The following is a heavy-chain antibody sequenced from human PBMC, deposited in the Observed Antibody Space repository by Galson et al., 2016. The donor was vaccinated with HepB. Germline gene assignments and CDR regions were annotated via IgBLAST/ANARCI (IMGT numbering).Heavy chain of an antibody. Sequence: SLRLSCAVSGFTFRNHQMHWLRQVPGKGLVWVSRIEPDGNSPIYADSVKGRFTISRDNAENMLYLQMNNLRAEDTAIYYCARDLSGPDYWGQGTLVTVSS. J-gene: IGHJ4*02. CDR3: ARDLSGPDY. CDR2: IEPDGNSP. CDR1: GFTFRNHQ. V-gene: IGHV3-74*01.